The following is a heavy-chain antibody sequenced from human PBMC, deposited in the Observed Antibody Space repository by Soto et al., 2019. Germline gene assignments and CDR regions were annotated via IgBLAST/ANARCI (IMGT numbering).Heavy chain of an antibody. V-gene: IGHV4-34*01. D-gene: IGHD2-8*01. CDR3: ARGLGYCTNGVCYTHADYYYYGMDV. Sequence: SETLSLTCAVYGGSFSGYYWSWIRQPPGKGLEWIGEINHSGSTNYNPSLKSRVTISVDTSKNQFSLKLSSVTAADTAVYYCARGLGYCTNGVCYTHADYYYYGMDVWGQGTTVTVSS. CDR1: GGSFSGYY. J-gene: IGHJ6*02. CDR2: INHSGST.